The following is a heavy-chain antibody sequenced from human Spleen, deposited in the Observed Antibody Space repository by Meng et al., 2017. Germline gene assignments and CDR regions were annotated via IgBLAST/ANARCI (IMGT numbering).Heavy chain of an antibody. CDR1: GYSISRDYY. CDR3: AGLFYYFDY. V-gene: IGHV4-38-2*02. J-gene: IGHJ4*02. CDR2: IYPSGST. Sequence: SQTLSLTCTVSGYSISRDYYWGWIRQPPGKGLEWIGNIYPSGSTYYNPSLKRRVTISLDTSTNQFSLRLSSVTAADTAVYYCAGLFYYFDYWGQGTVVTVSS. D-gene: IGHD3-9*01.